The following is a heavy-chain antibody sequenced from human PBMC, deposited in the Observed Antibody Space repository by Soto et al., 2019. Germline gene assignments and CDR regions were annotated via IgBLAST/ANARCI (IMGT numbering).Heavy chain of an antibody. CDR3: TRDLNHDCGP. J-gene: IGHJ5*02. CDR1: GFTFSDYW. CDR2: MNPDGSEQ. Sequence: EVHLVESGGALVLPGGSLRLSCAASGFTFSDYWMTWVRQTPGKGLEGVANMNPDGSEQYYLDSVKGRFTISRDNAKNSLYLQMNNLRGEDTAVYYCTRDLNHDCGPWGQGTQVIVSS. D-gene: IGHD2-21*01. V-gene: IGHV3-7*04.